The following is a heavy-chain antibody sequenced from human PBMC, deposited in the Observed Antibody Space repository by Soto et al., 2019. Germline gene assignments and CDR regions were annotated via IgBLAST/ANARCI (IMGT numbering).Heavy chain of an antibody. CDR3: ANDIGAVVTANNY. CDR2: ISGSGSNT. CDR1: GFNYKNYA. Sequence: PRRSVTLSCTADGFNYKNYAMSLVRQDPGKGLEWVSTISGSGSNTYYADSVKGRFTISRDNSKNTLYLQMNSLRAEDTAVYYCANDIGAVVTANNYWGHGTRATASS. J-gene: IGHJ4*03. V-gene: IGHV3-23*01. D-gene: IGHD2-15*01.